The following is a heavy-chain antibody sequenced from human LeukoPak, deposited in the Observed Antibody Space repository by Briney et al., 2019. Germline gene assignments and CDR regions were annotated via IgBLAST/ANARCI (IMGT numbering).Heavy chain of an antibody. CDR2: ISPGGST. J-gene: IGHJ4*02. D-gene: IGHD3-22*01. Sequence: PGGSLRLSCAASGFTFTNYAMSWVRQAPGRGLEWVSNISPGGSTNYADSVKGRFTIPRDNAKNSLYLQMNSLRAEDTAVYYCVHDSSGYCDYWGQGTLVTVSS. CDR1: GFTFTNYA. CDR3: VHDSSGYCDY. V-gene: IGHV3-23*01.